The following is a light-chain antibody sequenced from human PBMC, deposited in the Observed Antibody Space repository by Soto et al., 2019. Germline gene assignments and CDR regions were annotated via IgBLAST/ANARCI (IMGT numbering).Light chain of an antibody. Sequence: DIQTTQSPSSLSASVEDRVIITGRASQSISNHLNWYQQKPGKAPKLLIFAASSLQSGVPSRFSGSRSGPEFTLTISSLQPDDFATYYCQQYNSYSWTFGQGTKVDIK. J-gene: IGKJ1*01. CDR2: AAS. CDR3: QQYNSYSWT. V-gene: IGKV1-39*01. CDR1: QSISNH.